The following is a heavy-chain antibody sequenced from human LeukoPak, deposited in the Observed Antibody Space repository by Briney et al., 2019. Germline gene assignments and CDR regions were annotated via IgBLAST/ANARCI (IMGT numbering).Heavy chain of an antibody. CDR1: GFTFSGYG. D-gene: IGHD2-15*01. CDR3: ARGTPLGIVVMIVAATGAIDY. J-gene: IGHJ4*02. V-gene: IGHV3-30*03. CDR2: ISYDGSDT. Sequence: PGGSLRLSCAASGFTFSGYGFYWVRQAPGKGLEWVAFISYDGSDTDYADSVRGRFTISRDNSKKTLYLQMNSLTPDDTAIYFCARGTPLGIVVMIVAATGAIDYWGQGTLVTVSS.